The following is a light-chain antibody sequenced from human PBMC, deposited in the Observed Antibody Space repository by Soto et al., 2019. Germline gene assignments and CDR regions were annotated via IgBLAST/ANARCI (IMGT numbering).Light chain of an antibody. CDR1: KSNIGSNY. J-gene: IGLJ3*02. CDR2: SNN. CDR3: AAWDDNLSGWV. V-gene: IGLV1-47*02. Sequence: QLVLTQPPSASATPGQRVSISCSGSKSNIGSNYVYWYQQLPGAAPRLLMYSNNQRPSGVPGRFSVSKSGTSASLAISGLRSEDEADYYCAAWDDNLSGWVFGGGTKVTVL.